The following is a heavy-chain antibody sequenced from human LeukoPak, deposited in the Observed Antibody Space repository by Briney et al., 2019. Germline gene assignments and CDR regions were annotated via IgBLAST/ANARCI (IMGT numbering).Heavy chain of an antibody. Sequence: GASVKVSCKASGYTFTGYYMHWVRQAPGQGLEWMGWINPNSGGTNYAQKFQGRVTMTRDTSISTAYMELSRLRSDDTAVYYRAREYYYDSSGYYRNDAFDIWGQGTMVTVSS. D-gene: IGHD3-22*01. J-gene: IGHJ3*02. CDR2: INPNSGGT. CDR3: AREYYYDSSGYYRNDAFDI. V-gene: IGHV1-2*02. CDR1: GYTFTGYY.